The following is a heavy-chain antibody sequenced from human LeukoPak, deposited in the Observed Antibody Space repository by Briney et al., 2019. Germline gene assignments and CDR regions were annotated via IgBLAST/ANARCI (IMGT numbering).Heavy chain of an antibody. CDR3: ARIGHGANSHLKWYFDV. CDR1: GVSISTSIYY. J-gene: IGHJ2*01. CDR2: VFYSGSA. V-gene: IGHV4-39*01. D-gene: IGHD4-23*01. Sequence: PETLSLTCDVSGVSISTSIYYWAWLRQPPGKGLEWIGSVFYSGSAYYSPSFKSRLGIPLDTSNNQFSLQLSSVTVADTAVYYCARIGHGANSHLKWYFDVWGRGTLVSVAS.